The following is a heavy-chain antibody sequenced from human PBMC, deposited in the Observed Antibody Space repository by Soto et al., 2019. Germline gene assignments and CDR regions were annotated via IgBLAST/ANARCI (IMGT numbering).Heavy chain of an antibody. CDR3: ARDQAMAQFDY. J-gene: IGHJ4*02. CDR1: DTFTSYG. Sequence: QVQLVQSGAEVKKPGASVKVSCKASDTFTSYGISWVRQAPGQGLEWMGWISAYNGNTKYAQNLQGRVTMTTGTSASTAYMELRSLRSDDTAVYYCARDQAMAQFDYWGQGTLVTVSS. CDR2: ISAYNGNT. V-gene: IGHV1-18*01. D-gene: IGHD5-18*01.